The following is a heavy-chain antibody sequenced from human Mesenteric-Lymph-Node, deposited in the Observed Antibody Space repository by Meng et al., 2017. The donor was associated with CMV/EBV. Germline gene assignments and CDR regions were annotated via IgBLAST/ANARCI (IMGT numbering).Heavy chain of an antibody. D-gene: IGHD3-3*01. J-gene: IGHJ4*02. V-gene: IGHV1-69-2*01. Sequence: TVNDYYMHWGQQAPGKGLEWMGLVDPEDGETIYAEKFQGRVTITADTSTDTAYMELSSLRSEDTAVYYCATGIGLPAYYDFWSGYPDYWGQGTLVTVSS. CDR3: ATGIGLPAYYDFWSGYPDY. CDR2: VDPEDGET. CDR1: TVNDYY.